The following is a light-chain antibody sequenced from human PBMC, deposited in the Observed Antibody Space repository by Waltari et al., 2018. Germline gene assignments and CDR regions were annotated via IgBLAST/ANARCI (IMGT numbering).Light chain of an antibody. Sequence: DIVMTQSPDSLAVSLGERATINCKSSQSVLFSSNSNNYLAWYQQKSGQPPKLLIYWASTRESGVPDRFSGSGSVTHFTLTISSLQAEDVAVYYCQQYNSTPWTFGQGTKVEIK. V-gene: IGKV4-1*01. CDR2: WAS. CDR1: QSVLFSSNSNNY. CDR3: QQYNSTPWT. J-gene: IGKJ1*01.